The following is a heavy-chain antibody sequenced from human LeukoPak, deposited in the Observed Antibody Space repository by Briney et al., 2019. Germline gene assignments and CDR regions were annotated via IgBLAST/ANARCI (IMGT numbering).Heavy chain of an antibody. CDR1: GFTFDDYA. J-gene: IGHJ4*02. D-gene: IGHD4-17*01. CDR2: ISWNSGSI. V-gene: IGHV3-9*01. CDR3: AKDRITTVTTASAIDY. Sequence: PGGSLRLSCAASGFTFDDYAMHWVRQAPGKGLEWVSGISWNSGSIGYADSVKGRFTISRDNAKNSLYLQMNSLRAEDTALCYCAKDRITTVTTASAIDYWGQGTLVTVSS.